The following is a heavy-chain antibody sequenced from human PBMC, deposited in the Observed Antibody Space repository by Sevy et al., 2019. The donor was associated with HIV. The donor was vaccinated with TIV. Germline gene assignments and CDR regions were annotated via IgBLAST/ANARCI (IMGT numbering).Heavy chain of an antibody. CDR1: DGSVSGYF. J-gene: IGHJ4*02. Sequence: SESLSLTCTVSDGSVSGYFWSWIRQPPGRGLERIGNIHHGGTTKYNPSLKSRLTISIDTSKNQFSLILTPATAADTAVHYCTRLDSSGHSDYWGQGTPVAVSS. V-gene: IGHV4-59*02. D-gene: IGHD3-22*01. CDR3: TRLDSSGHSDY. CDR2: IHHGGTT.